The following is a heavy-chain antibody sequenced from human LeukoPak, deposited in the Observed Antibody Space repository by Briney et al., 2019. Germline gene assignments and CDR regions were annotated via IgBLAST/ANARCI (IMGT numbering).Heavy chain of an antibody. Sequence: ASVKVSCKPSGYTFTSYYMHSVRQAPGQGVEWMGIINTSGGSTSYAQKFQGRVTMTRDMSTSTVYMELSSLRSEDTAVYYCARPRLTGDRAFDIWGQGTMVTVSS. CDR1: GYTFTSYY. V-gene: IGHV1-46*01. J-gene: IGHJ3*02. CDR2: INTSGGST. D-gene: IGHD7-27*01. CDR3: ARPRLTGDRAFDI.